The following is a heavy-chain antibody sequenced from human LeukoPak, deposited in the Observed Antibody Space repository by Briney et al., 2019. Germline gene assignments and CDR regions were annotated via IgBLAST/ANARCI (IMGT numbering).Heavy chain of an antibody. CDR3: ARDWRYSSSDDY. D-gene: IGHD6-13*01. V-gene: IGHV3-7*01. CDR2: IKQDGSEK. J-gene: IGHJ4*02. CDR1: GFTFSSYW. Sequence: GGSLRLSCAAPGFTFSSYWMSWVRQAPGKGLEWVANIKQDGSEKYYVDSVKGRFTISRDNAKNSLYLQMNSLRAEDTAVYYCARDWRYSSSDDYWGQGTLVTVSS.